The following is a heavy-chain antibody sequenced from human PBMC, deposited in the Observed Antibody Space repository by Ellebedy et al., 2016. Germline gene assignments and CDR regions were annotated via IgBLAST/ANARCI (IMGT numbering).Heavy chain of an antibody. V-gene: IGHV3-23*01. CDR1: GFTLSSSA. CDR2: IRSSGFST. Sequence: GGSLRLSCAASGFTLSSSAMSWVRQAPGKGLEWVSTIRSSGFSTYYADSAKGRFTVSRDNSKNTVFLQMHSLRAEDTAVYFCATTPSGDNWGALDVWGQGTMVTVSS. D-gene: IGHD4-23*01. J-gene: IGHJ3*01. CDR3: ATTPSGDNWGALDV.